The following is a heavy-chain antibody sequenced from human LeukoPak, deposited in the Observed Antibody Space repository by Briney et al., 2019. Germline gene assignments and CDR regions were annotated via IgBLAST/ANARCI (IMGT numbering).Heavy chain of an antibody. V-gene: IGHV4-34*01. CDR1: GGSFSGYY. CDR3: ARGRYHGYYARSNWFAP. CDR2: INHSGST. Sequence: SETLSLTCAVYGGSFSGYYWSWIRQPPGKGLEWIGEINHSGSTNYNPSLKSRVTISVDTSKNQFSLKLSSVTAADTAVYYCARGRYHGYYARSNWFAPWGQGTLVTVSS. J-gene: IGHJ5*02. D-gene: IGHD3-22*01.